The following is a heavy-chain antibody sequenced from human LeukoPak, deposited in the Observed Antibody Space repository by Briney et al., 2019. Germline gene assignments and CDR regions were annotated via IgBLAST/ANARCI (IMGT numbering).Heavy chain of an antibody. V-gene: IGHV4-59*12. CDR1: GGSISSYY. CDR2: IHYSGTT. CDR3: ARDRRYGDYFDY. Sequence: PSETLSLTCTVSGGSISSYYWSWVRQPPGKGLEWFGYIHYSGTTKYNPSLKSRVTISVDMSKNQFSMKLRTVTAADTAVYYCARDRRYGDYFDYWGQGTLVTVSS. D-gene: IGHD4-17*01. J-gene: IGHJ4*02.